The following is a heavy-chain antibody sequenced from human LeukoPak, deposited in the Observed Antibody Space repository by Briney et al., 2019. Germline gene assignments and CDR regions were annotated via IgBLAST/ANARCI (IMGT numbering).Heavy chain of an antibody. J-gene: IGHJ4*02. V-gene: IGHV3-7*01. Sequence: PGGSLRLSCAASGFSFSAYWMTWVRQAPGTGLEWVANINPAGTETYYVDPVKGRFTVPRDNAKNLLYLQMNSLRAEDTAVYHCARFGYVAAVDVWGQGTLVTVSS. CDR2: INPAGTET. CDR1: GFSFSAYW. CDR3: ARFGYVAAVDV. D-gene: IGHD2-15*01.